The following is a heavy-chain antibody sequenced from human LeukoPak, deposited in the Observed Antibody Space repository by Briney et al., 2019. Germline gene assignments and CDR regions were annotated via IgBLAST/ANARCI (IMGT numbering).Heavy chain of an antibody. Sequence: GESLKISCKGSGYTFATYWIGWVRQMPGKGLEWMGIIYPGDSRTTYSPSFQGQVTISADKSISTAYLQWSSLKASDTAMYYCARHEYSSSSGVYYYYYGMDVWGQGTTVTVSS. CDR2: IYPGDSRT. CDR3: ARHEYSSSSGVYYYYYGMDV. J-gene: IGHJ6*02. D-gene: IGHD6-6*01. V-gene: IGHV5-51*01. CDR1: GYTFATYW.